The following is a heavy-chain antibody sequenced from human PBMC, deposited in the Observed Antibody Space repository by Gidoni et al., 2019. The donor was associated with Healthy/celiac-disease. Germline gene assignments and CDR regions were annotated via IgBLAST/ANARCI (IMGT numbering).Heavy chain of an antibody. CDR2: IYTSGST. Sequence: QVQLQESGPGLVKPSQTLSLTCTVSGGSISSGSYYWSWIRQPAGKGLEWIGRIYTSGSTNYNPSLKSRVTMSVDTYKNQFSLKLSSVTAADTAVYYCARGDFWSGYSTWGQGTLVTVSS. CDR3: ARGDFWSGYST. D-gene: IGHD3-3*01. V-gene: IGHV4-61*02. J-gene: IGHJ5*02. CDR1: GGSISSGSYY.